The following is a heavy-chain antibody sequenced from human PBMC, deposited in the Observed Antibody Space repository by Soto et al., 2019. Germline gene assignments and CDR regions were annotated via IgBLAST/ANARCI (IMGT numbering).Heavy chain of an antibody. J-gene: IGHJ6*02. D-gene: IGHD3-3*01. Sequence: SVKVSCKXFGGTFISYSFSWVRQAPGQGLEWMGGIIPIFGTPNYAQKFQGRVTISADGSTNTAYMELSSLRSEDTAVYYCAGGIWRGYSEYYYGMDVWGQGTTVTV. CDR1: GGTFISYS. CDR3: AGGIWRGYSEYYYGMDV. CDR2: IIPIFGTP. V-gene: IGHV1-69*13.